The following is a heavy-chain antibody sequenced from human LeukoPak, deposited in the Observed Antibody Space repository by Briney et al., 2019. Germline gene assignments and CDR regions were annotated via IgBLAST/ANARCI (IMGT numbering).Heavy chain of an antibody. CDR2: IAGTSGLT. J-gene: IGHJ4*02. D-gene: IGHD2-8*01. Sequence: GGSLRLSCEGSGFTFSNYGLSWVRQAPGKGLEWVAVIAGTSGLTYYADSVKGRFTISRDNSKNTLYLQMNSLRAEDTAVYYCAKWGMQRGDYFDYWGQGTLVTVSS. CDR3: AKWGMQRGDYFDY. CDR1: GFTFSNYG. V-gene: IGHV3-23*01.